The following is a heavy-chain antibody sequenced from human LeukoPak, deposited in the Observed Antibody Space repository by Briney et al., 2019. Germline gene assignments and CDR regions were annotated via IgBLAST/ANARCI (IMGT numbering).Heavy chain of an antibody. Sequence: GGSLRLSCAASGFTFSSYWMSWVRQAPGKGLEWVANIKQDGSEKYYVDSVKGRFTISRDNAKNSLYLQMNSLRAEDTAVYYCARVKGLVGATTGEFDYWGQGTLVTVSS. CDR2: IKQDGSEK. V-gene: IGHV3-7*01. CDR3: ARVKGLVGATTGEFDY. D-gene: IGHD1-26*01. CDR1: GFTFSSYW. J-gene: IGHJ4*02.